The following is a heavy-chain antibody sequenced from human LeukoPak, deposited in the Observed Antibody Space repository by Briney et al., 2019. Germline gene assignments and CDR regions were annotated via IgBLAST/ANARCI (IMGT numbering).Heavy chain of an antibody. CDR3: ARPRGSTVTVGAFDI. CDR1: GGTFSSYA. J-gene: IGHJ3*02. CDR2: IIPIFGTA. V-gene: IGHV1-69*13. Sequence: ASVRVSCKASGGTFSSYAISWVRQAPGQGLEWMGGIIPIFGTANYAQKFQGRVTITADESTSTAYMELSSLRSEDTAVYYCARPRGSTVTVGAFDIWGQGTMVTVSS. D-gene: IGHD4-11*01.